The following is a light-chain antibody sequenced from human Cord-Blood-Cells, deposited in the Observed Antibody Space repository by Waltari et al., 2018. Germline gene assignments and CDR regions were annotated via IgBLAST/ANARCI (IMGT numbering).Light chain of an antibody. J-gene: IGLJ2*01. CDR3: SSYAGSNYVV. CDR2: EVS. V-gene: IGLV2-8*01. Sequence: QSALTQPPSASGSPGQSVTISCTGTSSAVGGYNYVSWNQQHPGKAPKLMIYEVSKRPSGVPDRFSVSKSGNTASLTVSGLQAEDEADYYCSSYAGSNYVVFGGGTKLTVL. CDR1: SSAVGGYNY.